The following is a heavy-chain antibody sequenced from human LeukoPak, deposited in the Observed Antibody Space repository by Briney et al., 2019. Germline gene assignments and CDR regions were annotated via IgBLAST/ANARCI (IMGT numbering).Heavy chain of an antibody. V-gene: IGHV3-23*01. J-gene: IGHJ4*02. Sequence: GGSLRLSCAASGFTFSSYAMSWVRQAPGKGLEWVSAISGSGGSTYYADSVKGRFTISRDNSKNTLYLQMNSLRAEDTAVYYCAKDQMVGVQWGSSSWTSVGLFDYWGQGTLVTVSS. CDR1: GFTFSSYA. CDR2: ISGSGGST. CDR3: AKDQMVGVQWGSSSWTSVGLFDY. D-gene: IGHD6-13*01.